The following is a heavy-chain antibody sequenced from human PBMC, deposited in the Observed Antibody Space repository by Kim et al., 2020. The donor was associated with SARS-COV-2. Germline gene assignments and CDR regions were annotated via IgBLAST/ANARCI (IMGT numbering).Heavy chain of an antibody. V-gene: IGHV4-59*01. J-gene: IGHJ4*02. Sequence: SETLSLTCTVSGGSISSYYWSWIRQPPGKGLEWIGYIYYSGSTNYNPSLKSRVTISVDTSKNQFSLKLSSVTAADTAVYYCARVDDIFDPPDYWGQGTLVTVSS. CDR2: IYYSGST. D-gene: IGHD3-9*01. CDR3: ARVDDIFDPPDY. CDR1: GGSISSYY.